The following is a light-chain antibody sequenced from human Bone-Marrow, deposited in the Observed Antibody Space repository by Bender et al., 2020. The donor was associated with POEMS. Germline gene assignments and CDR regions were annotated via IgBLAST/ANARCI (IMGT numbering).Light chain of an antibody. V-gene: IGLV2-23*02. J-gene: IGLJ2*01. Sequence: QSALTRPASVSGSPGQSITISCTGTSSDVGGFSYVSWYQQHPGKAPKLMIYDVTNRPSGISVRFSGSKSGTSASLTVSGLQADDEAEYYCCSYAGPNTLIFGGGTKLTVL. CDR3: CSYAGPNTLI. CDR1: SSDVGGFSY. CDR2: DVT.